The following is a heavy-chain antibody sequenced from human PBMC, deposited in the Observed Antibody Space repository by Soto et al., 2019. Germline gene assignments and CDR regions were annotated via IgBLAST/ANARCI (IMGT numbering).Heavy chain of an antibody. CDR3: ARGVGGYDSAEYFQH. V-gene: IGHV3-64*01. D-gene: IGHD5-12*01. Sequence: LSLTCAASGFTFSSYAMHWVRQAPGKGLEYVSAISSNGGSTYYANSVKGRFTISRDNSKNTLYLQMGSLRAEDMAVYYCARGVGGYDSAEYFQHWGQGTLVTVSS. J-gene: IGHJ1*01. CDR1: GFTFSSYA. CDR2: ISSNGGST.